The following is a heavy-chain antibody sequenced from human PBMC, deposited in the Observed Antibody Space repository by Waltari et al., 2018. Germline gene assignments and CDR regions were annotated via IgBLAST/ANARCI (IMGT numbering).Heavy chain of an antibody. CDR2: ISGSGGST. CDR1: GFTFRRYA. Sequence: EVQLLESGGGLVQPGGSLRLSCAASGFTFRRYAITWVRQAPGKGLEWVSAISGSGGSTYYADSVKGRFTISRDNSKNTLYLQMNSLRAEDTAVYYCAKGRLLPGNWFDPWGQGTLVTVSS. CDR3: AKGRLLPGNWFDP. J-gene: IGHJ5*02. D-gene: IGHD2-15*01. V-gene: IGHV3-23*01.